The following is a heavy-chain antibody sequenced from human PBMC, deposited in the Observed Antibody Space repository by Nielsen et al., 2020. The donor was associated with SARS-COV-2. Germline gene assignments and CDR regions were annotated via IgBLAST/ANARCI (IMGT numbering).Heavy chain of an antibody. V-gene: IGHV3-30-3*01. CDR1: GFTFSSYA. D-gene: IGHD3-3*01. CDR2: ISYDGSNK. Sequence: GGSLRLSCAASGFTFSSYAMHWVRQAPGKGLEWVAVISYDGSNKYYADSVKGRFTISRDNSKNTLYLQMNSLRAEDTAVYYCARPWEKSIFGVAYNWFDPWGQGTLVTVSS. J-gene: IGHJ5*02. CDR3: ARPWEKSIFGVAYNWFDP.